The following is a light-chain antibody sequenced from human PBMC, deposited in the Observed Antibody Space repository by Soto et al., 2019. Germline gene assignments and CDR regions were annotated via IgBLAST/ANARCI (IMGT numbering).Light chain of an antibody. CDR1: SSDVGGYNS. CDR2: EVS. V-gene: IGLV2-8*01. CDR3: SSYAGSNTWV. J-gene: IGLJ3*02. Sequence: QSALTQPPSASGSPGQSVTISCTGNSSDVGGYNSVSWYQQHPGKAPKLMIYEVSKRPSGVPDRFSGSKSGNTASLTVSGLQAEDEADYYCSSYAGSNTWVFGGGTKLTVL.